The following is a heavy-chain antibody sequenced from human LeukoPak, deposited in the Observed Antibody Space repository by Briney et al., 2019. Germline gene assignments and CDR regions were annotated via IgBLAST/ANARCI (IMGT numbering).Heavy chain of an antibody. J-gene: IGHJ4*02. D-gene: IGHD1-7*01. V-gene: IGHV2-5*02. Sequence: SGPTLVNPTPTLTLTCNFSGFSLDTTGVGVAWIRQPPGKALECLGIIYWDDDKRYSPSLKSRLAITKDASKNQVVLIMTNMDPVDTATYFCAHFKLGLDYSFDFWGQGALVTVSS. CDR2: IYWDDDK. CDR3: AHFKLGLDYSFDF. CDR1: GFSLDTTGVG.